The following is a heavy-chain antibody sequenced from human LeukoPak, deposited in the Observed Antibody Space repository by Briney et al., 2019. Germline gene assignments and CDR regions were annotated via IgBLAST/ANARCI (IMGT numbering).Heavy chain of an antibody. Sequence: GGSLRLSCAASGFTFSTYSMSWVRQAPGKGLEWVSYISSGSSTIYYADSVKGRFTISRDNSKNTLYLQMNSLRAEDTAVYYCAKKSSFDAFDIWGQGTMVTVSS. CDR2: ISSGSSTI. J-gene: IGHJ3*02. CDR1: GFTFSTYS. CDR3: AKKSSFDAFDI. V-gene: IGHV3-48*01. D-gene: IGHD2-2*01.